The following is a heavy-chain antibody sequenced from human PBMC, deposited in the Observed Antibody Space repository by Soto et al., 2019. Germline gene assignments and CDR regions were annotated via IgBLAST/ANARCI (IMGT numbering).Heavy chain of an antibody. CDR1: GYTFTSYG. V-gene: IGHV1-18*04. CDR3: ARGVAVAGEPGNWFDP. Sequence: ASVKVSCKASGYTFTSYGISWVRQAPGQGLEWMGWISAYNGNTNYAQKLQGRVTMTTDTSTSTAYMELRSLRSDDTAVYYCARGVAVAGEPGNWFDPWGQGTLVTVPQ. D-gene: IGHD6-19*01. CDR2: ISAYNGNT. J-gene: IGHJ5*02.